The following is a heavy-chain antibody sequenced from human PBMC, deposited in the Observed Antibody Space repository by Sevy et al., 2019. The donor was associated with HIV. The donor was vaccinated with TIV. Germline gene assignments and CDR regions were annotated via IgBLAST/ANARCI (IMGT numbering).Heavy chain of an antibody. Sequence: SETLSLTCTVSGGPISSGGYYWSWIRQHPGKGLEWIGYIYYSGSTYYNPSLKSRVTISVDTSKNQFSLKLSSVTAADTAVYYCARGAPYAAFDYWGQGTLVTVSS. CDR2: IYYSGST. J-gene: IGHJ4*02. CDR3: ARGAPYAAFDY. CDR1: GGPISSGGYY. V-gene: IGHV4-31*03. D-gene: IGHD6-13*01.